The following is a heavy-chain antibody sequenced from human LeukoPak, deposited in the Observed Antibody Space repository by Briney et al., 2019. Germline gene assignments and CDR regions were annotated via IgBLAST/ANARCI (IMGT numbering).Heavy chain of an antibody. V-gene: IGHV3-66*01. Sequence: GGSLRLSCAASGFTVSSNYMSWVRQAPGKGLEWVSVIYSGGSTYYAESVKGRFTISRDNSKNTLYLQMNSLRAEDTAVYYCARDQVLRMVRGVLSGMDVWGQGTTVTVSS. J-gene: IGHJ6*02. CDR1: GFTVSSNY. CDR2: IYSGGST. D-gene: IGHD3-10*01. CDR3: ARDQVLRMVRGVLSGMDV.